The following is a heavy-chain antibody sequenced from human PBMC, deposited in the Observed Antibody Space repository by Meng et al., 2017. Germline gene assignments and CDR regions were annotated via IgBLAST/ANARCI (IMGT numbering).Heavy chain of an antibody. Sequence: LVGPGGGLAPPGESLKLPCPAPGFTLSGSAMHWVRQSSGKGLEWVGRIRSKANNYATAYAASVIGRFTISRDDSKNTAYLQMNSLKAEDTAVYYCSRLETTAFDYWGQGILVTVSS. CDR2: IRSKANNYAT. D-gene: IGHD4-17*01. J-gene: IGHJ4*02. V-gene: IGHV3-73*02. CDR3: SRLETTAFDY. CDR1: GFTLSGSA.